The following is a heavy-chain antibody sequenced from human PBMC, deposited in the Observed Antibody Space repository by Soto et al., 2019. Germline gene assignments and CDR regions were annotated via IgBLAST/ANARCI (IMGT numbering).Heavy chain of an antibody. J-gene: IGHJ6*03. CDR1: GGSFSGYY. CDR3: ARTDYYYYYMDV. Sequence: PSETLSLTCAVYGGSFSGYYWSWIRQPPGKGLEWIGEINHSGSTNYNPSLKSRVTISVYTSKNQFSLKLSSVTAADTAVYYCARTDYYYYYMDVWGKGTTVTVSS. V-gene: IGHV4-34*01. CDR2: INHSGST.